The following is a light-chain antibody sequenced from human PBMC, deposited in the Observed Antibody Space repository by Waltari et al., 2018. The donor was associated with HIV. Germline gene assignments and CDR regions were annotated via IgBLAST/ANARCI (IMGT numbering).Light chain of an antibody. CDR3: QQRGNWLYT. J-gene: IGKJ2*01. V-gene: IGKV3-11*01. CDR1: QSVRNNY. Sequence: EIVLTQSPGTLSLSPGERATLSCRASQSVRNNYLVWYQKKPGQAPRLLIYDASNRATGIPARFSGSGSGTDFTLTISSLEPEDFAVYYCQQRGNWLYTFGQGTKLEIK. CDR2: DAS.